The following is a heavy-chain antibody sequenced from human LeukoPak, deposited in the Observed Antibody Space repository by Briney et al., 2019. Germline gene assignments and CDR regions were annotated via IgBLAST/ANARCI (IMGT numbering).Heavy chain of an antibody. Sequence: GGSLRLSCSASGFTFSSYAMHWVRQTPGKGLEYVSAISTNGGGTYYANSVKGRFTISRDNSKNTLYLQMGSLRTEDMAVYFCARPSRPYRSTEYFQHWGQGTLVIVSS. CDR1: GFTFSSYA. D-gene: IGHD6-13*01. V-gene: IGHV3-64*01. J-gene: IGHJ1*01. CDR3: ARPSRPYRSTEYFQH. CDR2: ISTNGGGT.